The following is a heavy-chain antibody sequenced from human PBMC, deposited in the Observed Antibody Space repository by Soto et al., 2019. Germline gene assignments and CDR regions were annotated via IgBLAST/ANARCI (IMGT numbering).Heavy chain of an antibody. D-gene: IGHD6-13*01. V-gene: IGHV3-23*01. CDR2: IGSGSRGT. J-gene: IGHJ5*02. Sequence: EAQLLESGGALYKPGGPLRPPVEAPGLPFSNFALSWSRQAPGRGLEGVSAIGSGSRGTHYAESVEDRFTISRDDSKNTLYLQLNSLTAADTAVYYCAAPRAAVPHTRYFDPWGQGTPVTVSP. CDR3: AAPRAAVPHTRYFDP. CDR1: GLPFSNFA.